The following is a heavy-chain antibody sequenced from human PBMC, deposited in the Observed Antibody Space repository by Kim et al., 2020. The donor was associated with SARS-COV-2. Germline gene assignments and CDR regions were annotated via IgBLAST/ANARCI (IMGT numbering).Heavy chain of an antibody. CDR2: IYYSGST. CDR3: ARESTSLDSSSWFNWFDP. V-gene: IGHV4-31*03. D-gene: IGHD6-13*01. CDR1: GGSISSGGYY. J-gene: IGHJ5*02. Sequence: SETLSLTCTVSGGSISSGGYYWSWIRQHPGKGLEWIGYIYYSGSTYYNPSLKSRVTISVDTSKNQFSLKLSSVTAADTAVYYCARESTSLDSSSWFNWFDPWGQGTLVTVSS.